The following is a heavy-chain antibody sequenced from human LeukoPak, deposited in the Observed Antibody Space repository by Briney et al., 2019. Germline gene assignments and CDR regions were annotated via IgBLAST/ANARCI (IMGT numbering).Heavy chain of an antibody. D-gene: IGHD2-15*01. CDR1: GGTFSSYA. CDR3: ARGRYCSGGSCSRLAGYYMDV. Sequence: GASVKVSCKASGGTFSSYAISWVRQAPGQGLEWMGGIIPIFGTANYAQKFQGRVTITTDESTSTAYMELSSLRSEDTAVYYCARGRYCSGGSCSRLAGYYMDVWGEGTTVTVSS. CDR2: IIPIFGTA. J-gene: IGHJ6*03. V-gene: IGHV1-69*05.